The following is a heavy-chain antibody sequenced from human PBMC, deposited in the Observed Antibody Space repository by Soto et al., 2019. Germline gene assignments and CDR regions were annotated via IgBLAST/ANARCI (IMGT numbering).Heavy chain of an antibody. CDR2: FIPIFGTA. J-gene: IGHJ3*02. CDR3: ARGETYELDAFDI. V-gene: IGHV1-69*01. D-gene: IGHD1-26*01. Sequence: QVQLVQSGAEVKKPGSSVKVSCKASGGTFSSYAISWVRQAPGQGLEWMGGFIPIFGTANYAQKFQGRVTITADESTSTAYMELSSLRSEDTGGYYCARGETYELDAFDIWGQGTMVTVSS. CDR1: GGTFSSYA.